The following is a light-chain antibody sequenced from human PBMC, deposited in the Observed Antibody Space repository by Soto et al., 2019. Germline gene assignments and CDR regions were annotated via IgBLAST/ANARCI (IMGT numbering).Light chain of an antibody. CDR1: QSVSSN. V-gene: IGKV3D-15*01. CDR2: DAS. Sequence: EVVMTQSPATLSVSPGERATLSCRASQSVSSNLAWYQQRPGQSPRLLIYDASTRATGTPDRFSGSGSGTDFTLTISRLEPEDFAVYYCQQFGTLPRAFGQGTKVDIK. CDR3: QQFGTLPRA. J-gene: IGKJ1*01.